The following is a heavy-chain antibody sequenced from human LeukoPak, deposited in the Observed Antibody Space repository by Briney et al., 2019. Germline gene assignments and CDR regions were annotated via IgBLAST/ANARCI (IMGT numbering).Heavy chain of an antibody. D-gene: IGHD6-19*01. CDR3: ARHASGWVGELDY. Sequence: SETLSLTCTVSGASFSDFYWSWIRQSPGRGLEWIGYVSDSGGTSYNPALKSRVTLSVDTSKNQFFLNLNSVTAADTAVYYCARHASGWVGELDYWGQGTLVTVSS. V-gene: IGHV4-59*08. J-gene: IGHJ4*02. CDR2: VSDSGGT. CDR1: GASFSDFY.